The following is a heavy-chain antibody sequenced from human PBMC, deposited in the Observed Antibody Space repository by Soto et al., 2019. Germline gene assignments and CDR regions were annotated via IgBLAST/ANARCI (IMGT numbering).Heavy chain of an antibody. D-gene: IGHD3-22*01. J-gene: IGHJ6*02. CDR3: ARDQRLYDSSGYYYYYYGMDV. CDR1: GYTFTSYY. CDR2: INPSGGST. V-gene: IGHV1-46*01. Sequence: ASVKVSCKASGYTFTSYYMHWMRQAPGQGLEWMGIINPSGGSTSYAQKFQGRVTMTRDTSTSTVYMELSSLRSEDTAVYYCARDQRLYDSSGYYYYYYGMDVWGQGTTVTVSS.